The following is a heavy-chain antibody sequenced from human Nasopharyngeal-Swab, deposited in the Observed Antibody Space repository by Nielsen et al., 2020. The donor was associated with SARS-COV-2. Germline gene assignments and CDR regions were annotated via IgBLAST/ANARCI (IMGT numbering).Heavy chain of an antibody. CDR3: AGHPADFDY. V-gene: IGHV4-34*01. J-gene: IGHJ4*02. CDR1: GGSLSDYH. Sequence: SEILSLTCAVYGGSLSDYHWSWIRQPPGKGLEWIGEMKPSGRTNYNPSLKSRVAISIDTSKNQFFLNLRSVTAADTAVFYCAGHPADFDYWGQGTLVTVSS. CDR2: MKPSGRT.